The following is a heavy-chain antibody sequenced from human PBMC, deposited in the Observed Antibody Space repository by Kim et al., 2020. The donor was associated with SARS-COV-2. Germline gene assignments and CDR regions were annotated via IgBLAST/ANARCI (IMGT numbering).Heavy chain of an antibody. Sequence: GGSLRLSCAASGFTFSSLWMTWVRQAPGKGLEWVANIKQDGSEKYYVDSVKGRFTISRDNTKKSLYLQMNSLRDEDTAVYYCARDRGGSSWGQGTLVTVS. V-gene: IGHV3-7*05. CDR1: GFTFSSLW. D-gene: IGHD6-13*01. CDR2: IKQDGSEK. J-gene: IGHJ4*02. CDR3: ARDRGGSS.